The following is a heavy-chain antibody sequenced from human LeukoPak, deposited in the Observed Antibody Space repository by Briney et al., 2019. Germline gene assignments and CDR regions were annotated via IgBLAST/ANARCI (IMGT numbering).Heavy chain of an antibody. V-gene: IGHV5-51*01. CDR1: GFNFANYW. CDR2: IYPDDSDT. D-gene: IGHD4-17*01. CDR3: ATHTYGDYSFAF. J-gene: IGHJ4*02. Sequence: GESLKISFKASGFNFANYWIAWVRQMPGKGLGWMGIIYPDDSDTRYSPSFEGQVTISADKSISTAYLQWSSLTASDTAKYYCATHTYGDYSFAFWGQATLVIVSS.